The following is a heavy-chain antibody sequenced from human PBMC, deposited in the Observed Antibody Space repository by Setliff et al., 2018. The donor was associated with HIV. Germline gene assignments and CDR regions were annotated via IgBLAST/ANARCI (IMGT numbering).Heavy chain of an antibody. V-gene: IGHV1-2*02. Sequence: ASVKVSCKASGYTFTTYHIHWVRQAPGQGLEWMGWINPKSGGTHYGQKFQGRVTMTRDMSISTAYMELNRLRSDDTAVYFCARGPQSYVDVVPTIGRYYFDYWGQGTLVTVSS. J-gene: IGHJ4*02. CDR3: ARGPQSYVDVVPTIGRYYFDY. D-gene: IGHD5-12*01. CDR2: INPKSGGT. CDR1: GYTFTTYH.